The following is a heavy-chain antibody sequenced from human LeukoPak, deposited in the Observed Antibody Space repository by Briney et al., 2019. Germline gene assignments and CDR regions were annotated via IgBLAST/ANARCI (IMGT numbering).Heavy chain of an antibody. Sequence: GGSLRLSCAASGITFSSYAMSWVRQAPGKGLEWVSDTSGSGGYTYYADSVKGRFTISRDSSKNTLYLQMSSLRAEDTAVYYCARYGLGAHAFDIWGQGTMVTVSS. CDR3: ARYGLGAHAFDI. V-gene: IGHV3-23*01. CDR1: GITFSSYA. J-gene: IGHJ3*02. CDR2: TSGSGGYT. D-gene: IGHD3/OR15-3a*01.